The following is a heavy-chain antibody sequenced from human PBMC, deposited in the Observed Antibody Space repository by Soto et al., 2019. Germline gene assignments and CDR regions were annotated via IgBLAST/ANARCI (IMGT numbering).Heavy chain of an antibody. Sequence: GASVKVSCKASGYTFTGYYMHWVRQAPGQGLEWMGWINPNSGGTDYAQKFQGWVTMTRDTSISTAYMELSRLRSDDTAVYYCARDGFKDYGDYPDYWGQGTLVTAPQ. D-gene: IGHD4-17*01. CDR1: GYTFTGYY. CDR2: INPNSGGT. J-gene: IGHJ4*02. CDR3: ARDGFKDYGDYPDY. V-gene: IGHV1-2*04.